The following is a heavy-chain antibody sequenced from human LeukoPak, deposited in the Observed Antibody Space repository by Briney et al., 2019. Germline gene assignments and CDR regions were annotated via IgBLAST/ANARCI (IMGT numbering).Heavy chain of an antibody. V-gene: IGHV4-59*08. Sequence: TSSETLSLTCTVSGASISNDRWGRIRQSPGEGLEWIGYINNSGGTTYNPSLKSRVTISVDTSKNQFSLKLSSVTGADTAVYYCARRYRGSGTYYHFDYWGQGTLVTVSS. CDR2: INNSGGT. CDR1: GASISNDR. CDR3: ARRYRGSGTYYHFDY. J-gene: IGHJ4*02. D-gene: IGHD3-10*01.